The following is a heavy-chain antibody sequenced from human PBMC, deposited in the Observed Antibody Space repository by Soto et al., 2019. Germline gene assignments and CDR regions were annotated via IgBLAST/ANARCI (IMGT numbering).Heavy chain of an antibody. CDR1: GFTVSSNY. Sequence: GGSLRLSCAASGFTVSSNYMSWVRQAPGKGLEWVSVIYSGGSTYYADSVKGRFTISRDNSKNTLYLQMNSLRAEDTAVYYCARDYYVSGSYPSPPSWDYWGQGTLVTLSS. J-gene: IGHJ4*02. D-gene: IGHD3-10*01. CDR2: IYSGGST. CDR3: ARDYYVSGSYPSPPSWDY. V-gene: IGHV3-66*01.